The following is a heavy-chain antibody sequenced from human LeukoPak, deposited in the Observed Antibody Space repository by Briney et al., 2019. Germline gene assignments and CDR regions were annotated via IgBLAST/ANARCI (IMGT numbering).Heavy chain of an antibody. CDR3: ARGRDGYNYVVDY. J-gene: IGHJ4*02. D-gene: IGHD5-24*01. V-gene: IGHV3-53*01. CDR2: IYSGGST. CDR1: GFTVSSNY. Sequence: GRSLRLSCAASGFTVSSNYMSWVRQAPGKGLEWVSVIYSGGSTYYADSVKGRFTISRDNSKNTLYLQMNSLRAEDTAVYYCARGRDGYNYVVDYWGQGTLVTVSS.